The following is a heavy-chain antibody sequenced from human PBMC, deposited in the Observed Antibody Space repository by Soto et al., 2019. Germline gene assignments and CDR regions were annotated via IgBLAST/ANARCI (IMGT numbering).Heavy chain of an antibody. D-gene: IGHD6-13*01. J-gene: IGHJ6*01. Sequence: ASVKVSCKASGYTFTSYGISWVRQAPGQGLEWMGWISAYNGNTNYAQKLQGRVTMTTDTSTSTAYMELRSLGSDETAVYYCERMEGDSSSWDYYYSGMDVWGQGTTVNVSS. CDR1: GYTFTSYG. V-gene: IGHV1-18*01. CDR2: ISAYNGNT. CDR3: ERMEGDSSSWDYYYSGMDV.